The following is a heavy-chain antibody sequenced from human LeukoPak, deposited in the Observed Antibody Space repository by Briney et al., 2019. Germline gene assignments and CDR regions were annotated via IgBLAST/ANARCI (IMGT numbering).Heavy chain of an antibody. CDR1: GGSISSGSYY. CDR2: IYTSGST. Sequence: SQTLSLTCTVSGGSISSGSYYWSWIRQPAGKGLEWIGRIYTSGSTNYNPSLKSRVTISVDTSKNQFSLKLSSVTAADTAVYCCARGPALIVNYFDYWGQGTLVTVSS. V-gene: IGHV4-61*02. J-gene: IGHJ4*02. CDR3: ARGPALIVNYFDY. D-gene: IGHD3-22*01.